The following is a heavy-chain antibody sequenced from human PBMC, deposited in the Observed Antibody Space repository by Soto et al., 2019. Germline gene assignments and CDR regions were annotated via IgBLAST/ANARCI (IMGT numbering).Heavy chain of an antibody. Sequence: VQLVQSGAEVKKPGASVKVSCKASGYTFTSYGISWVRQTPGKGLEWMGWISAYNGNTNHAQKLQGRVTMTTDTSTSTAYMELRSLRSDDTAVYYCARDAPDYGDYVAFDYWGQGTLVTVSS. V-gene: IGHV1-18*01. D-gene: IGHD4-17*01. CDR1: GYTFTSYG. CDR3: ARDAPDYGDYVAFDY. J-gene: IGHJ4*02. CDR2: ISAYNGNT.